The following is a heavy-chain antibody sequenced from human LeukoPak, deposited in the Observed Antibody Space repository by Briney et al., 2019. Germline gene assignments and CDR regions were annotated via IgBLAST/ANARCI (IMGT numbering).Heavy chain of an antibody. CDR3: ARRLTHDYLDY. Sequence: GESLKIPCKGSGYSFTSYWIGWVRQMPGKGMEWMGIIYPGDSDTRYSPSFQGQVTISADKSISTAYLQWSSLKASDTAMYYCARRLTHDYLDYWGQGTLVTVSS. CDR1: GYSFTSYW. V-gene: IGHV5-51*01. CDR2: IYPGDSDT. J-gene: IGHJ4*02.